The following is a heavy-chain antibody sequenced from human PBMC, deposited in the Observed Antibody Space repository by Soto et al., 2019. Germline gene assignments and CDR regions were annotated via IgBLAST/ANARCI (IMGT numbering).Heavy chain of an antibody. J-gene: IGHJ4*02. D-gene: IGHD6-19*01. CDR2: ISSSSSYI. Sequence: EVQLVESGGGLVKPGGSLRLSCAASGFTFSSYSMNWVRQAPGKGLEWVSSISSSSSYIYYADSVKDRFTISRDNAKNSLYLQMNSLRAEDTAVYYCASKDSSGWYSLDYWGQGTLVTVSS. CDR1: GFTFSSYS. V-gene: IGHV3-21*01. CDR3: ASKDSSGWYSLDY.